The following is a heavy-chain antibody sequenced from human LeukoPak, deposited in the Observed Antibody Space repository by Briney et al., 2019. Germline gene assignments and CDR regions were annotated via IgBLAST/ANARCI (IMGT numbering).Heavy chain of an antibody. CDR1: GFTFSSYA. D-gene: IGHD2-2*02. J-gene: IGHJ4*02. CDR3: AGYNCSSTRCYTGGFDY. CDR2: ISGSGGST. V-gene: IGHV3-23*01. Sequence: GGSLRLSCAASGFTFSSYAMSWVRQTPGKGLEWVSAISGSGGSTYYADSVKGRFTISRDSSKNTLYLQMNSLRAEDTAVYYCAGYNCSSTRCYTGGFDYWGQGTLVTVSS.